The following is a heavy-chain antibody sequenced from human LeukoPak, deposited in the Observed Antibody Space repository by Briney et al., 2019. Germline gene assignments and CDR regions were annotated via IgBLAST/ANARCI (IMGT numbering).Heavy chain of an antibody. V-gene: IGHV4-39*02. CDR3: AREGAGYCSSTSCYILYYYYYYGMDV. J-gene: IGHJ6*02. D-gene: IGHD2-2*02. CDR1: GGSISSSSYY. Sequence: SETLSLTCTVSGGSISSSSYYWGWIRQPPGKGLEWIGSIYYSGSTYYNPSLKSRVTISVDTSKNQFSLKLSSVTAADTAVYYCAREGAGYCSSTSCYILYYYYYYGMDVWGQGTTVTVSS. CDR2: IYYSGST.